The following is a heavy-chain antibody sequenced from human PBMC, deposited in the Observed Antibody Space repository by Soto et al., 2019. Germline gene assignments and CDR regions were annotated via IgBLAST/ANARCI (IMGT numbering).Heavy chain of an antibody. J-gene: IGHJ3*02. Sequence: QVQLVQSGAEVKKPGASVKVSCKASGSTFTGYYMHWVRQAPGQGLEWMGWINPNSGGTNYAQKFQGWVTMTRDTSISTAYMELSRLRSDDTAVYYCARASLRITIFGVVIDSNDAFDIWGQGTMVTVSS. V-gene: IGHV1-2*04. D-gene: IGHD3-3*01. CDR3: ARASLRITIFGVVIDSNDAFDI. CDR1: GSTFTGYY. CDR2: INPNSGGT.